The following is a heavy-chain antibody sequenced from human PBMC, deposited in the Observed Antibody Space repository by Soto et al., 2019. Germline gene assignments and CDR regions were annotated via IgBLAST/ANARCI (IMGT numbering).Heavy chain of an antibody. CDR3: TRDYFDSRTYYRYGY. Sequence: GGSLRLCCASSGFRFGDYAMSWIRQAPGKGLEYIGYIRSKTFGGTAEYAASVKGRFTISRDDSKSIAYLQMSSLKTEDTATYYCTRDYFDSRTYYRYGYWGHGTLVTVS. CDR1: GFRFGDYA. J-gene: IGHJ4*01. V-gene: IGHV3-49*03. CDR2: IRSKTFGGTA. D-gene: IGHD3-10*01.